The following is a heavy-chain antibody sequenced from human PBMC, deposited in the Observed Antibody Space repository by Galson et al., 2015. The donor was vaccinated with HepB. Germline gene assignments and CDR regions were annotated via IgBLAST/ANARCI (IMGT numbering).Heavy chain of an antibody. V-gene: IGHV4-59*08. J-gene: IGHJ4*02. CDR1: QGSINDYY. CDR2: IYYNGDT. Sequence: SETLSLTCSASQGSINDYYWSRIRQSPGNRLEWIGYIYYNGDTTYNPSLGYRVGMSVDRSINQVSLWLTSVTAADTAVYYCVRHPGRGSVGYAFDLWGQGTLVTVSA. CDR3: VRHPGRGSVGYAFDL. D-gene: IGHD5-12*01.